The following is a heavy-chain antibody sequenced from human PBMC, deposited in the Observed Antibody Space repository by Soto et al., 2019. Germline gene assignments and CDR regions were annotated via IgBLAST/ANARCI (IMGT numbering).Heavy chain of an antibody. CDR2: ISYDGSLK. D-gene: IGHD6-13*01. CDR1: GFTFDSHT. CDR3: ARTYSSSWNYLDY. J-gene: IGHJ4*02. V-gene: IGHV3-30*04. Sequence: QVQLVESGGGVFRPGGSLRLSCAASGFTFDSHTLHWVRQSPAKGLEWLALISYDGSLKSTADSVKGRFTISRDNGRNALFLELTSLKSEATAVYFCARTYSSSWNYLDYWGQGTLFTVIS.